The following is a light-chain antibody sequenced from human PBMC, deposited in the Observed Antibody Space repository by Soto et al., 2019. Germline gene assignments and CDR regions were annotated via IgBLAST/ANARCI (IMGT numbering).Light chain of an antibody. Sequence: QSVLTQPASVSGSPGQSITISCTGSSNDVGGYNYVSWYQQHPGQAPKLIIYEVSDRPSGVSPRFSGSKSGNTASLTISGLQVEDEADYFCTSYTSTIPYVFGSGTKVPS. V-gene: IGLV2-14*01. CDR2: EVS. J-gene: IGLJ1*01. CDR3: TSYTSTIPYV. CDR1: SNDVGGYNY.